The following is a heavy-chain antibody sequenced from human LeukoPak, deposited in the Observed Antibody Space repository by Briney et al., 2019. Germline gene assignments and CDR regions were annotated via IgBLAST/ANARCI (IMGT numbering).Heavy chain of an antibody. CDR3: AAKSAHYYDSSGYYLNWFDP. D-gene: IGHD3-22*01. CDR1: GGSFSGYY. V-gene: IGHV4-34*01. CDR2: IDHSGST. J-gene: IGHJ5*02. Sequence: SGTLSLTCAVYGGSFSGYYWSWIRQPPGKGLEWIGEIDHSGSTNYIPSLKSRVTISVDTSKNQFSLKLSSVTAADTAVYYCAAKSAHYYDSSGYYLNWFDPWGQGTLVTVSS.